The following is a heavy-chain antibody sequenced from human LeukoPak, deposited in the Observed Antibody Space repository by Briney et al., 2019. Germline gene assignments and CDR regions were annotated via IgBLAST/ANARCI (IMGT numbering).Heavy chain of an antibody. CDR1: GFTFSSYW. CDR3: ARAIPTYYYDSSGYYYGY. V-gene: IGHV3-7*01. Sequence: GGSLRLSCAASGFTFSSYWMSWVRQAPGKGLEWVANIKQDGSEKYYVDSVKGRFTISRDNAKNSLYLQLNSLRAEDTAVYYCARAIPTYYYDSSGYYYGYWGQGTLVTVS. CDR2: IKQDGSEK. J-gene: IGHJ4*02. D-gene: IGHD3-22*01.